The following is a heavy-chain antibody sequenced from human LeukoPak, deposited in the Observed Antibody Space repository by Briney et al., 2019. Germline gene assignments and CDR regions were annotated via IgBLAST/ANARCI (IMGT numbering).Heavy chain of an antibody. J-gene: IGHJ4*02. CDR3: ARGYFDWFDATFDY. Sequence: SETLSLTCAVYGGSFSGYYWSWIRQPPGKGLEWIGEINHSGSTNYNPSLKSRVTISVDTSKNQFSLKLSSVTAADTAVYYCARGYFDWFDATFDYWGQGTLVTVSS. D-gene: IGHD3-9*01. V-gene: IGHV4-34*01. CDR1: GGSFSGYY. CDR2: INHSGST.